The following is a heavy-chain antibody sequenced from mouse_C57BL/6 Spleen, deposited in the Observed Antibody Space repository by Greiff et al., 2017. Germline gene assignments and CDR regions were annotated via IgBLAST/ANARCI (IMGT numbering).Heavy chain of an antibody. CDR2: IDPSDSET. J-gene: IGHJ2*01. Sequence: QVHVKQPGAELVRPGSSVKLSCKASGYTFTSYWMHWVKQRPIQGLEWIGNIDPSDSETHYNQKFKDKATLTVDKSSSTAYMQLSSLTSEDSAVYYCAREGLALFDYWGQGTTLTVSS. V-gene: IGHV1-52*01. CDR1: GYTFTSYW. CDR3: AREGLALFDY. D-gene: IGHD3-3*01.